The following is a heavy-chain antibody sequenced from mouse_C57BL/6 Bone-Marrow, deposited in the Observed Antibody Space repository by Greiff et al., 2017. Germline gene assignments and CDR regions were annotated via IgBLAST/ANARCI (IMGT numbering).Heavy chain of an antibody. CDR2: ISYDGSN. CDR1: GYSITSGYY. V-gene: IGHV3-6*01. D-gene: IGHD2-3*01. CDR3: AIYDGLAY. J-gene: IGHJ3*01. Sequence: EVKLEESGPGLVKPSQSLSLTCSVTGYSITSGYYWNWIRQFPGNKLEWMGYISYDGSNNYNPSLKNRISITRDTSKNQFFLKLNSLTTEDTATYYCAIYDGLAYWGQGTLVTVAA.